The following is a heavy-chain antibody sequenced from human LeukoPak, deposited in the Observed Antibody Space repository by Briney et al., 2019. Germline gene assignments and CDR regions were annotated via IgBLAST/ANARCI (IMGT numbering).Heavy chain of an antibody. CDR3: ARDSGYSYGFNWFDP. J-gene: IGHJ5*02. D-gene: IGHD5-18*01. Sequence: SVKVSCKASGGTFSSYAISWVRQAPGQGLEWMGGIIPIFGTANYAQKFRGRVTITTDESTSTAYMELSSLRSEDTAVYYCARDSGYSYGFNWFDPWGQGTLVTVSS. CDR2: IIPIFGTA. CDR1: GGTFSSYA. V-gene: IGHV1-69*05.